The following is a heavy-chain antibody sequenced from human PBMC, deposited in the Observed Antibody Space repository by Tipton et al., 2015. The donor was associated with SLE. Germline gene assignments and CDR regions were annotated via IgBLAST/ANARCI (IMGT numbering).Heavy chain of an antibody. J-gene: IGHJ4*02. Sequence: TLSLTCTVSGDSISSSNYYWSWVRQPPGKGLEWIGYVSYSGSTNYNPSLQSRVTISVDTSKNQFSLKLRSVTAADTAVYYCARLPDYFDHWGQGALVTVSS. CDR2: VSYSGST. CDR1: GDSISSSNYY. V-gene: IGHV4-61*01. CDR3: ARLPDYFDH.